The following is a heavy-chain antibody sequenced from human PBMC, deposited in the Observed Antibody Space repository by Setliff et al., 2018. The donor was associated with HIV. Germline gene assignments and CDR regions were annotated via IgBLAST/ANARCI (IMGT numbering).Heavy chain of an antibody. J-gene: IGHJ4*03. CDR3: TTDSMLYFASSGYHVLDY. V-gene: IGHV3-15*01. Sequence: GESLKISCAASGFTFSSYAIHWVRQAPGKGLEWVGRIKSKTDGGTIDYAAPVKGRLTISREYSKNTLYLQVNSLRSEETDVYYCTTDSMLYFASSGYHVLDYWSQGTMVTVS. CDR2: IKSKTDGGTI. CDR1: GFTFSSYA. D-gene: IGHD3-22*01.